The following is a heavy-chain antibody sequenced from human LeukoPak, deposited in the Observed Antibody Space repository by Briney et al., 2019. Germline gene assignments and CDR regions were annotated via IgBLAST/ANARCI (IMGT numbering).Heavy chain of an antibody. J-gene: IGHJ4*02. CDR2: ISWNSGSI. CDR1: GFTFDDYA. D-gene: IGHD6-19*01. V-gene: IGHV3-9*03. Sequence: GGSLRLSCAASGFTFDDYAMHWVRQAPGKGLEWVSGISWNSGSIDYAGSVKGRFTISRDNAKNSLYLQMNSLRAEDMALYYCTKDRGSRQWLVAPNYWGQGTLVTVSS. CDR3: TKDRGSRQWLVAPNY.